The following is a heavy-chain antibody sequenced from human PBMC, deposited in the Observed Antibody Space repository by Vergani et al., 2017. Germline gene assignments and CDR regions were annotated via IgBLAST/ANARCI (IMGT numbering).Heavy chain of an antibody. J-gene: IGHJ4*02. D-gene: IGHD3-3*01. CDR1: GYSFTSYW. CDR3: ARDLSRHASHFLEWDY. CDR2: IDPSDSYT. V-gene: IGHV5-10-1*03. Sequence: EVQLVQSGAEVKKPGESLRISCKGSGYSFTSYWISWVRQMPGKGLEWMGRIDPSDSYTNYSPSFQGHVTISADKSISTAYLQWSSLKASDTAMYYCARDLSRHASHFLEWDYWGQGTLVTVSS.